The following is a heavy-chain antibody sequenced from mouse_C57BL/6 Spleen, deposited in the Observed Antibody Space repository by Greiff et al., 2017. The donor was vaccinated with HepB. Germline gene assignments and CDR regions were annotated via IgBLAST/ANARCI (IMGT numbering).Heavy chain of an antibody. D-gene: IGHD3-2*02. CDR2: IYPGSGST. CDR1: GYTFTSYW. J-gene: IGHJ2*01. V-gene: IGHV1-55*01. Sequence: QVQLQQPGAELVKPGASVKMSCKASGYTFTSYWITWVTQRPGQGLEWIGDIYPGSGSTNYNEKFKSKATLTVDTSSSPAYMQLSSLTSEDSAVYYCARSSSGSDYWGQGTTLTVSS. CDR3: ARSSSGSDY.